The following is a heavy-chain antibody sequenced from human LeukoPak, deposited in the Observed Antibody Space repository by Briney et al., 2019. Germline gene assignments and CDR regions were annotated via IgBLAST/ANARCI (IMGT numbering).Heavy chain of an antibody. J-gene: IGHJ5*02. D-gene: IGHD1-7*01. CDR2: ISSSSSYI. CDR1: GFTFSSYS. CDR3: ARDLTGTMEWFDP. V-gene: IGHV3-21*01. Sequence: GGSLRLSCAASGFTFSSYSMNWVRQAPGKGLEWVSSISSSSSYIYYADSVKGRFTISRDNAKNSLYLQMNSLRAEDTAVYYCARDLTGTMEWFDPWGQGTLVTVSS.